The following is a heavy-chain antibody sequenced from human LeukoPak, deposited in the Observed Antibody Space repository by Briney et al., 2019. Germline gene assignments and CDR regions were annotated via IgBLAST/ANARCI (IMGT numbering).Heavy chain of an antibody. CDR1: GFTFSSYS. V-gene: IGHV3-21*01. CDR2: ISSSSSYI. D-gene: IGHD6-19*01. CDR3: SGWSGSTGPYN. J-gene: IGHJ4*02. Sequence: GGSLRLSCAASGFTFSSYSLNWVRQAPGKGLEWVSSISSSSSYIYYADSVKGRFTISRDNAKNSLYLQMNSLRAEHTAVYYCSGWSGSTGPYNWGQGTLVTVSS.